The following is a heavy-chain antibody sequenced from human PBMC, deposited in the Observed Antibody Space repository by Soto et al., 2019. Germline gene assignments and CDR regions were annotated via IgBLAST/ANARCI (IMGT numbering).Heavy chain of an antibody. D-gene: IGHD3-9*01. CDR2: IDPSDSYT. Sequence: PGESLKISCKGSGYSFTSYWISWVRQMPGKGLEWMGRIDPSDSYTNYSPSFQGHVTISADKSISTAYLQWSSLKASDTAMYYCARRTYDILTGSYYFDYWGQGTLVTVSS. CDR3: ARRTYDILTGSYYFDY. CDR1: GYSFTSYW. V-gene: IGHV5-10-1*01. J-gene: IGHJ4*02.